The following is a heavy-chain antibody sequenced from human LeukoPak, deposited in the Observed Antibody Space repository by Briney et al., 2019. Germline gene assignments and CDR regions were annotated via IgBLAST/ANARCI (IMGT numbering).Heavy chain of an antibody. V-gene: IGHV4-34*01. CDR2: INHSGST. CDR1: GGSFSGYY. CDR3: AGGGDYDSSGYSFDY. J-gene: IGHJ4*02. D-gene: IGHD3-22*01. Sequence: SETLSLTSAVYGGSFSGYYWSWIRQPPGKGLEWIGEINHSGSTNYNPSLKSRVTISVDTSKNQFSLKLSSVTAADTAVYYCAGGGDYDSSGYSFDYWGQGTLVTVSS.